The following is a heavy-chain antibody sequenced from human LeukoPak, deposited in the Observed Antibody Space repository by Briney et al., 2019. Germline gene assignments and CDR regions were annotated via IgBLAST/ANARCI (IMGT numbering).Heavy chain of an antibody. CDR2: ISSSSSTI. CDR3: AREEPFDSSGYLAYYYYGMDV. Sequence: GGSLRLSCAASGFTFNTYAMSWVRQTPGKGLEWVSYISSSSSTIYYADSVKGRFTISRDNAKNSLYLQMNSLRDEDTAVYYCAREEPFDSSGYLAYYYYGMDVWGQGTTVTVSS. J-gene: IGHJ6*02. CDR1: GFTFNTYA. V-gene: IGHV3-48*02. D-gene: IGHD3-22*01.